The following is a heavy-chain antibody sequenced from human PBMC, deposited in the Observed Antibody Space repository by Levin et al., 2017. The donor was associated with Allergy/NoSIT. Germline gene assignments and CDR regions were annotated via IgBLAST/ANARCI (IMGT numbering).Heavy chain of an antibody. CDR3: ARDSTDSSGLDY. J-gene: IGHJ4*02. CDR1: GYTFTNYY. CDR2: IIPSGGST. V-gene: IGHV1-46*01. Sequence: GESLKISCKASGYTFTNYYMHWVRQAPGQGLEWMGIIIPSGGSTSYAQNFQGTVTMTRDTSTSTVYMELSSLRSEDTAVYYCARDSTDSSGLDYWGQGTLVTVSS. D-gene: IGHD6-19*01.